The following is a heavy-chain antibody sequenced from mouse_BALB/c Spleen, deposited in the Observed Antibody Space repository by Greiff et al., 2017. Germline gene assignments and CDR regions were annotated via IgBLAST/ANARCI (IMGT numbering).Heavy chain of an antibody. J-gene: IGHJ3*01. V-gene: IGHV1S137*01. CDR3: ARNHYGTGGFAY. Sequence: VQRVESGAELVRPGVSVKISCKGSGYTFTDYAMHWVKQSHAKSLEWIGVISTYYGDASYNQKFKGKATMTVDKSSSTAYMELARLTSEDSAIYYCARNHYGTGGFAYWGQGTLVTVSA. CDR1: GYTFTDYA. CDR2: ISTYYGDA. D-gene: IGHD1-1*02.